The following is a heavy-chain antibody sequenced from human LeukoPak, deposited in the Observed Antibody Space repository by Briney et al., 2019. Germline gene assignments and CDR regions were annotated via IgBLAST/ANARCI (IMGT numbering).Heavy chain of an antibody. CDR1: VGSISRYY. Sequence: PSETLSLTCTVSVGSISRYYWSCIRQPPRRGLEWVSYIGHDSRTIYYGDFVKGRFTISRDNAKNSLYLQMNSLRDEDTAVYYCARGQYNSSPDSWGQGTLVTVSS. CDR2: IGHDSRTI. D-gene: IGHD6-13*01. CDR3: ARGQYNSSPDS. V-gene: IGHV3-48*02. J-gene: IGHJ5*01.